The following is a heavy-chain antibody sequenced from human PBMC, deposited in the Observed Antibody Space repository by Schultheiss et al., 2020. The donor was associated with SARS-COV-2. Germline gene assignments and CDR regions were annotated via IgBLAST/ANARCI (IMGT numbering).Heavy chain of an antibody. CDR2: IVVGSGNT. V-gene: IGHV1-58*02. CDR3: ARDGYSSGWYWSDTRMKMDV. D-gene: IGHD6-19*01. J-gene: IGHJ6*02. Sequence: SVKVSCKASGFTFTSSAMQWVRQARGQRLEWIGWIVVGSGNTNYAQKFQERVTVTGDMSTSTAYMELSSLRSEDTAVYYCARDGYSSGWYWSDTRMKMDVWGQGTTVTVSS. CDR1: GFTFTSSA.